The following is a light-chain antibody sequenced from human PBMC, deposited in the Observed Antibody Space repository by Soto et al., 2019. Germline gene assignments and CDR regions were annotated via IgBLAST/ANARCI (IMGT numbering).Light chain of an antibody. CDR2: EAS. Sequence: DIQMTQSPSPLSASVGDRVDITCRTSQSVSSYLNWYQAKPGKAPKLLIYEASSLESGVPSRFRGSGSGKDFTLPISILQPEDSATYYCQQSYSTPPFTSCPGTRVDI. J-gene: IGKJ3*01. CDR1: QSVSSY. V-gene: IGKV1-39*01. CDR3: QQSYSTPPFT.